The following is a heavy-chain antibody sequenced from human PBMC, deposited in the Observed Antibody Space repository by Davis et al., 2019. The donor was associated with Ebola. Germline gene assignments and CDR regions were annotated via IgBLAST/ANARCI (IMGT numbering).Heavy chain of an antibody. CDR1: GGSISSYY. Sequence: PSETLSLTCTVSGGSISSYYWSWIRQPPGKGLEWIGYIYYSGSTNYNPSLKSRVTISVDPSKNQFSLKLSSVTAADTAVYYCARAGVVWCDMDVWGKGTTVTVSS. CDR3: ARAGVVWCDMDV. CDR2: IYYSGST. J-gene: IGHJ6*03. V-gene: IGHV4-59*01. D-gene: IGHD3-3*01.